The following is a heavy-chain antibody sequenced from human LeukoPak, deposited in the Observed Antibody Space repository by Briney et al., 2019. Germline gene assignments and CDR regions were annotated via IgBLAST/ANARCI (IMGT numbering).Heavy chain of an antibody. D-gene: IGHD2-15*01. CDR3: ARRLVEAITGAFDI. CDR2: ISSRSSTI. Sequence: GGSLRLSCAASGFTFSSYSMNWVRQAPGKGLEWVSYISSRSSTIYYADSVKGRFTISRDNAKNSLYLQMNSLRDEDTAVYYCARRLVEAITGAFDIWGQGTMVAVSS. J-gene: IGHJ3*02. CDR1: GFTFSSYS. V-gene: IGHV3-48*02.